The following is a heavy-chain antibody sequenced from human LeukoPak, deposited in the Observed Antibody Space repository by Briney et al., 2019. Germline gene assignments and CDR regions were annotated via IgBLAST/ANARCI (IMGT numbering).Heavy chain of an antibody. J-gene: IGHJ3*02. CDR2: INSDGSST. V-gene: IGHV3-74*01. Sequence: GGSPRLSCAASGFTFSSYWMHWVRQAPGKGLVRVSRINSDGSSTSYADSVKGRFTISRDNAKNTLYLQMNSLRAEDTAVYYCARDLVEDDAFDIWGQGTMVTVSS. CDR3: ARDLVEDDAFDI. D-gene: IGHD1-26*01. CDR1: GFTFSSYW.